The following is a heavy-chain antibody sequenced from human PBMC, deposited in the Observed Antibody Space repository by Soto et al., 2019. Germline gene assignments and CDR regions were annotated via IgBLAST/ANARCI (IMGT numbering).Heavy chain of an antibody. D-gene: IGHD3-22*01. J-gene: IGHJ3*01. CDR1: GFIFSNFG. V-gene: IGHV3-33*01. CDR3: ARDYGSSGYYLDALDV. CDR2: IWSDGSNK. Sequence: SLRLSCAASGFIFSNFGMHWVRQAPGKGLEWVGVIWSDGSNKYYADSVKGRFTISRDNSKNTLYMQMNSLRAEDTAVYYCARDYGSSGYYLDALDVWGQGTMVTVSS.